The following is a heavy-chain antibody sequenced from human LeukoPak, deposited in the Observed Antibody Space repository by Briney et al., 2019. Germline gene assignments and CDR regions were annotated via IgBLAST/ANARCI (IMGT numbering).Heavy chain of an antibody. Sequence: PGGSLRLSCAASGFTVSSNEMSWVRQAPGKGLEWVSSISSSSSYIYYADSVKGRFTISRDNAKNSLYLQMNSLRAEDTAVYYCARAGASGRAAYYFDYWGQGTLVTVSS. J-gene: IGHJ4*02. D-gene: IGHD3-10*01. CDR2: ISSSSSYI. CDR3: ARAGASGRAAYYFDY. V-gene: IGHV3-21*01. CDR1: GFTVSSNE.